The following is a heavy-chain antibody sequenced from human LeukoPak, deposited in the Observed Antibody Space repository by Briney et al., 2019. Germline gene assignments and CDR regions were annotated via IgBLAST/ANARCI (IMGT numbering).Heavy chain of an antibody. V-gene: IGHV4-34*01. CDR2: INHSGST. D-gene: IGHD6-6*01. J-gene: IGHJ3*02. CDR3: ARVTYSSSSISLDAFDI. Sequence: SETLSLTCAVYGGSFSGYYWSWIRQSPGKGLEWIGEINHSGSTNYNPSLKSRVTMSVDTSKNQFSLKLSSVTAADTAYYYCARVTYSSSSISLDAFDIWGQGTMVTVSS. CDR1: GGSFSGYY.